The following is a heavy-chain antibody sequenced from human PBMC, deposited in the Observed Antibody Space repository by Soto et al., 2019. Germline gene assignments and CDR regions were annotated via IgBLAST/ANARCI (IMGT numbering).Heavy chain of an antibody. CDR3: AKEHSGWEVCDF. Sequence: QVQLVESGGGVVQPGRSLRLSCAASGLTFSSYGIHWVRQAPGKGLEWLALISYDGSNKYYADSVKGRFTISRDNSKNTLYLQMNSLRAEDTAVYYCAKEHSGWEVCDFWGQGTLVTVSS. J-gene: IGHJ4*02. V-gene: IGHV3-30*18. D-gene: IGHD6-19*01. CDR1: GLTFSSYG. CDR2: ISYDGSNK.